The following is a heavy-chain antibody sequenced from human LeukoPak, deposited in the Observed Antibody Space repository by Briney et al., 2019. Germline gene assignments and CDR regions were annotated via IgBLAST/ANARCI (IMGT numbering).Heavy chain of an antibody. CDR1: GYTFTSSW. CDR2: IYPSDSDA. CDR3: ARYVVAAVAPHYYFDY. Sequence: GESLNISCKGSGYTFTSSWIGWVRQMPGKGLEWMGIIYPSDSDARYSPSFQGQVTISADKSISTAYLQWSSLKASDTAMYYCARYVVAAVAPHYYFDYWGQGTLVTVSS. V-gene: IGHV5-51*01. J-gene: IGHJ4*02. D-gene: IGHD2-15*01.